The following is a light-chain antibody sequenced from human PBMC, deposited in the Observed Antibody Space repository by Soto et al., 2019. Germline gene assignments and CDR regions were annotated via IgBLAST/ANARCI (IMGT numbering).Light chain of an antibody. J-gene: IGKJ1*01. CDR2: SAS. CDR3: QQSYETPRT. CDR1: QSISNY. Sequence: DIQMTQSPSSLSASVGDRVTITCRASQSISNYLNWYQQKPGKAPKFLIYSASSLQSGVPSRFSGSGSGTDFTLTISSLQPEDFATYYCQQSYETPRTFGQGTRVDIK. V-gene: IGKV1-39*01.